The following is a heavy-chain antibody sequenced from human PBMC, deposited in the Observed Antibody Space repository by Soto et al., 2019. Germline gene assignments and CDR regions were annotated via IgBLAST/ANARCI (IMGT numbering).Heavy chain of an antibody. V-gene: IGHV3-7*04. CDR3: ARVEIWRYDY. Sequence: EVQLVESGGGLVQPGGSLRLSCAASGFIFNSRYMSWVRQAPGKGLEWVANINQDGSDKRCVDSVTGRFTISRDNARNSLYLQMKRLRVEDTALYYCARVEIWRYDYWGQGALVTVAS. CDR2: INQDGSDK. J-gene: IGHJ4*02. D-gene: IGHD3-3*01. CDR1: GFIFNSRY.